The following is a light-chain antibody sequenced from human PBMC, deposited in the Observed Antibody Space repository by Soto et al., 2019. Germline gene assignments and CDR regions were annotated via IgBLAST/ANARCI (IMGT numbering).Light chain of an antibody. CDR1: SSDLGGYNY. J-gene: IGLJ3*02. CDR2: DVS. CDR3: SSYTSSSTVVV. V-gene: IGLV2-14*01. Sequence: QLVLTQPASVSGSPGQSITISCTGTSSDLGGYNYVSWYQQHPGKAPKLMIYDVSNRPSGVSNRFSASKSGNTASLTISGLQAEDEADYYCSSYTSSSTVVVFGGGTKLTV.